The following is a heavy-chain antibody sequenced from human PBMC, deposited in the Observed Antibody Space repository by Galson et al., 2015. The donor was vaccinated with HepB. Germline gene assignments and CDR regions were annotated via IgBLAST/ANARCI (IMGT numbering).Heavy chain of an antibody. CDR2: ISWNSGSI. V-gene: IGHV3-9*01. J-gene: IGHJ6*03. CDR1: RFPFDDYA. CDR3: AKSGGMNYYYYMDV. D-gene: IGHD1-26*01. Sequence: SLRLSCAASRFPFDDYAMHWVRQAPGKGLEWVSRISWNSGSIDYAGSVKGRFTISRDNAKNSLYLQMNSLRAEDTALYYCAKSGGMNYYYYMDVWGKGTTVTVSS.